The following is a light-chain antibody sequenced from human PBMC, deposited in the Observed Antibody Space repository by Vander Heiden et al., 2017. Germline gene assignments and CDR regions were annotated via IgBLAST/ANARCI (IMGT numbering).Light chain of an antibody. Sequence: QSVLTQPPSVSAAPGQKVTISCSGSSSNIGNNYVSWYQQLPGTAPKLLMYDNNKRPSGIPDRFSGSKSGTSATLGINGLQTGEEAEYYCGKWDSSLSAGVFGGGTKLTVL. CDR3: GKWDSSLSAGV. J-gene: IGLJ3*02. CDR2: DNN. V-gene: IGLV1-51*01. CDR1: SSNIGNNY.